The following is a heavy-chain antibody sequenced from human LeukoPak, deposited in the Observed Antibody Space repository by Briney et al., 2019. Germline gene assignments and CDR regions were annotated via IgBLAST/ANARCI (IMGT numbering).Heavy chain of an antibody. CDR2: INPNSGGT. J-gene: IGHJ3*02. Sequence: GASVKVSCKASGYTFTGYYMHWVRQAPGQGLEWMGWINPNSGGTNYAQKFQGRVTMTRDTSISTAYMELSRLRSDDTAVYYCASPRNPINYGGNSDDAFDIWGQGTMVTVSS. V-gene: IGHV1-2*02. D-gene: IGHD4-23*01. CDR3: ASPRNPINYGGNSDDAFDI. CDR1: GYTFTGYY.